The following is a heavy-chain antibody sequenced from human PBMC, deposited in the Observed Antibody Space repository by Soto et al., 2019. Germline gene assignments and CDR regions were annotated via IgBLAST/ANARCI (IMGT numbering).Heavy chain of an antibody. CDR1: GGSFSGYY. Sequence: SETLSLTCAVYGGSFSGYYWSWIRQPPGKGLEWIGEINHSGSTNYNPSLKSRVTISVDTSKNQFSLKLSSVTAADTAVYYCATDTTVTLWAFRYYYGMDVRGQGTTVTVSS. J-gene: IGHJ6*02. CDR2: INHSGST. D-gene: IGHD4-17*01. CDR3: ATDTTVTLWAFRYYYGMDV. V-gene: IGHV4-34*01.